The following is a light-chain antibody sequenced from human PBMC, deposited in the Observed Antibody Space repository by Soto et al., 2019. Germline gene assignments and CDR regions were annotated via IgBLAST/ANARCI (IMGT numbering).Light chain of an antibody. Sequence: DIQLTQSPSFLSASVGDRVTITCRASQGISSYLAWYQQKPGKAPKLLIYAASTLQSGVPSRFSGSGSGTEFTLTISSLQPEDFATYYCQQLNSYSIYTFGQGNKLEIK. CDR3: QQLNSYSIYT. V-gene: IGKV1-9*01. CDR2: AAS. CDR1: QGISSY. J-gene: IGKJ2*01.